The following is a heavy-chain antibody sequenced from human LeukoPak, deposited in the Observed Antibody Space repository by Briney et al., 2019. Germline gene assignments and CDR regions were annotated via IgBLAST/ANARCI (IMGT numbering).Heavy chain of an antibody. V-gene: IGHV4-61*02. CDR2: IYTSGGT. J-gene: IGHJ4*02. CDR1: GGFISSGTYY. Sequence: SETLSLTCTVSGGFISSGTYYWSWIRQPAGKGLEWIGRIYTSGGTNYNPSLKSRVTISVDTSKNQFSLKLSSVTAADTAVYYCARSRFLEWLFDYWGQGTLVTVSS. D-gene: IGHD3-3*01. CDR3: ARSRFLEWLFDY.